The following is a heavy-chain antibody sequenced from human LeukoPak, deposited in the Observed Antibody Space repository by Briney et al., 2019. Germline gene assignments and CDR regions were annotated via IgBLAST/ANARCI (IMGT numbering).Heavy chain of an antibody. D-gene: IGHD3-10*01. CDR3: ARDYGSGSYYTHYYYYYGMDV. V-gene: IGHV1-69*04. CDR2: IIPILGIA. CDR1: GGTFSSFA. Sequence: VASVKVSCKASGGTFSSFAISWVRQAPGQGLEWMGRIIPILGIANYAQKFQGRVTITADKSTSTAYMELSSLRSEDTAVYYCARDYGSGSYYTHYYYYYGMDVWGQGTTVTVSS. J-gene: IGHJ6*02.